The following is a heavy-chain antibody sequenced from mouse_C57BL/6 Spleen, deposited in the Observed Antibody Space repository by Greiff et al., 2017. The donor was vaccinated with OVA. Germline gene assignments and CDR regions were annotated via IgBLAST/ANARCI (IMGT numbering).Heavy chain of an antibody. J-gene: IGHJ4*01. CDR2: ISSGSSTI. V-gene: IGHV5-17*01. Sequence: EVKLVESGGGLVKPGGSLELSCAASGFTFSDYGMHWVRQAPEKGLEWVAYISSGSSTIYYADTVKGRFTISRDNAKNTLFLQMTSLRSEDTAMYYCAKGQGAMDYWGQGTSVTVSS. D-gene: IGHD3-3*01. CDR3: AKGQGAMDY. CDR1: GFTFSDYG.